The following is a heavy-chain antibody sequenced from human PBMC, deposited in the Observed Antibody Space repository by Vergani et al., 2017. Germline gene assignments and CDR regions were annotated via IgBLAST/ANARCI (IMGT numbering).Heavy chain of an antibody. CDR1: GDSVISTDYH. CDR2: MDYSGST. J-gene: IGHJ4*02. Sequence: QVQLQESGPGLVKPSETLSLTCTVPGDSVISTDYHWGWICQPPGKGLEWIGSMDYSGSTTNNPSLESRISISFETPKNQFSLRLTSETAADTAVYYCASKRGACRAAYCHSYDFWGPGTLVGVSS. D-gene: IGHD2-15*01. V-gene: IGHV4-39*01. CDR3: ASKRGACRAAYCHSYDF.